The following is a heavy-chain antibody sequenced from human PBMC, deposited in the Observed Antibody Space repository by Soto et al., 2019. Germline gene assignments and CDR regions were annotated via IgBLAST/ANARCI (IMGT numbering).Heavy chain of an antibody. D-gene: IGHD5-18*01. V-gene: IGHV1-2*06. CDR1: GYSLTAHY. CDR2: IHPTSGAT. J-gene: IGHJ4*02. Sequence: QVQLVQSGAEAKEPGASVKVSCQASGYSLTAHYIHWVRQTPGLGFEWVGRIHPTSGATKFAQKFQGRITPTGDRSIGTPYRDLGRLTSDDTAFYYCLGGGYSCACDYWGQGPLVTVSP. CDR3: LGGGYSCACDY.